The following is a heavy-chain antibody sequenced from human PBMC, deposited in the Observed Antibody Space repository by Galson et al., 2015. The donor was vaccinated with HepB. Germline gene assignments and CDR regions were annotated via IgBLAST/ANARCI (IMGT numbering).Heavy chain of an antibody. V-gene: IGHV3-74*01. Sequence: SLRLSCAASGFTFSSYWMYWVRQAPGKGLVWVSRINNDGSGTIYADSVKGRFTVSRDNAKNTLYLQMNSLRAEDTAVYYCARKSSVSGALDYWGQGTLVTVSS. D-gene: IGHD1-14*01. J-gene: IGHJ4*02. CDR1: GFTFSSYW. CDR2: INNDGSGT. CDR3: ARKSSVSGALDY.